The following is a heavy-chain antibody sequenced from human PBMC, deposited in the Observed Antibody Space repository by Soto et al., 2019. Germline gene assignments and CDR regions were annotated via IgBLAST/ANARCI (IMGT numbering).Heavy chain of an antibody. V-gene: IGHV3-74*01. CDR3: ASSPGDYDSSGGYGMDV. J-gene: IGHJ6*02. D-gene: IGHD3-22*01. Sequence: EVQLVESGGGLVQPGGSLRLSCAACGFTFSSYWMHWVRQAPGKGLVWVSRINSDGSSTSYADSVKGRFTISRDNAKNTLYLQMNSLRAEDTAVYYCASSPGDYDSSGGYGMDVWGQGTTVTVSS. CDR1: GFTFSSYW. CDR2: INSDGSST.